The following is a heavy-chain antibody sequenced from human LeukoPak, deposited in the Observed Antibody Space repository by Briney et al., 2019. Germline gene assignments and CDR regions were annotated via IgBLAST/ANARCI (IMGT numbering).Heavy chain of an antibody. CDR1: GLTFSSTG. V-gene: IGHV3-30-3*01. Sequence: GGSLRLSCVASGLTFSSTGFHWVRQAPGKGLEWVAVISSGETNKYYADSVKGRFTVSRDNFKNTLYLQMNSLRADDTAIYYCARDIGGLDGDGLDYWGQGTLVSVSS. CDR3: ARDIGGLDGDGLDY. J-gene: IGHJ4*02. D-gene: IGHD4-17*01. CDR2: ISSGETNK.